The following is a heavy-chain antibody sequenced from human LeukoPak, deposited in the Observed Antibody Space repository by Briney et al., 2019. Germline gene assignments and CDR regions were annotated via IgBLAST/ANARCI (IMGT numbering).Heavy chain of an antibody. D-gene: IGHD2-2*01. Sequence: GGSLRLSCAASGFTFSSYGMHWVRQAPGKGLEWVAFIRYDGSNKYYADSVKGRFTISRDNSKNTLYLQMNSLRAEDTAVYYCAKDGPRHQLLFYYMDVWGQGTTVTVSS. CDR2: IRYDGSNK. V-gene: IGHV3-30*02. CDR3: AKDGPRHQLLFYYMDV. J-gene: IGHJ6*03. CDR1: GFTFSSYG.